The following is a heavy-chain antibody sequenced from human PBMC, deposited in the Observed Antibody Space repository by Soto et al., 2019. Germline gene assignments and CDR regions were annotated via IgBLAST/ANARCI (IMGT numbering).Heavy chain of an antibody. V-gene: IGHV3-23*01. CDR2: ISGSGGST. Sequence: GGSLRLSCAASGFTFSSYAMSWVRQAPGKGLEWVSAISGSGGSTYYADSVKGRFTISRDNSKNTLYLQMNSLRAEDTAVYYCAKEGGYYGSGSYYSGYWGQGTLVTVSS. D-gene: IGHD3-10*01. CDR1: GFTFSSYA. J-gene: IGHJ4*02. CDR3: AKEGGYYGSGSYYSGY.